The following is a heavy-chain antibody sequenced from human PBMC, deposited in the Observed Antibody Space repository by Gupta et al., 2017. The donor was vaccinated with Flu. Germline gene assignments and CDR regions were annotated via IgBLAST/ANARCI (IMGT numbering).Heavy chain of an antibody. CDR2: SHRDATA. D-gene: IGHD3-16*02. CDR1: GFWFNGYR. V-gene: IGHV3-74*01. Sequence: DVQLVESGGGSSQPGGSRRLSCNVSGFWFNGYRLNWVRQSPGKGLQWVARSHRDATAAYAGSVTGRFTVSRETVKATLHLDMKDLTVEDTGVYFCSREGTCDEPCYHFDSWGRGVVVTVSS. J-gene: IGHJ4*02. CDR3: SREGTCDEPCYHFDS.